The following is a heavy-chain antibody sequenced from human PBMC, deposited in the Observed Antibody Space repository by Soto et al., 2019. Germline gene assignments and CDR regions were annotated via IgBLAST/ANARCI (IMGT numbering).Heavy chain of an antibody. CDR3: SRGILV. V-gene: IGHV4-30-2*01. J-gene: IGHJ4*02. CDR2: IYYGRSA. Sequence: SETLSLTCAVSGGSISSGGFFWSWIRQPPGKGLEWIGNIYYGRSANYNPPLKSRVTISVDTSKNQFSLKLTSVTAADTAVYYCSRGILVWGQGALVTVSS. D-gene: IGHD5-18*01. CDR1: GGSISSGGFF.